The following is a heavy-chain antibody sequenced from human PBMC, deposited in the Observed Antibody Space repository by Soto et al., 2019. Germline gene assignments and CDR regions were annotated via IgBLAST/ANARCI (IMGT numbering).Heavy chain of an antibody. D-gene: IGHD6-19*01. CDR2: IKSKTDGGTT. CDR1: GFTFSNAW. CDR3: TTDAHPTSIAVAALTDAFDI. Sequence: EVQLVESGGGLVKPGGSLRLSCAASGFTFSNAWMSWVRQAPGKGLEWVGRIKSKTDGGTTDYAAPVRGRFTISRDDSKNTLYLQMNSLKTEDTAVYYCTTDAHPTSIAVAALTDAFDIWGQGTMVTVSS. V-gene: IGHV3-15*01. J-gene: IGHJ3*02.